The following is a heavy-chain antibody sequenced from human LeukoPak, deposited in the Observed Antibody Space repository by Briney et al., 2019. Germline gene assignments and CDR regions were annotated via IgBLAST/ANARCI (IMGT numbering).Heavy chain of an antibody. CDR3: ASLSMVRGIYYFDY. Sequence: SVKVSCKASGGTFSSYAISWVRQPPGQGLEWMGGVIPIFGTANYAQKFQGRVTITADKSTSTAYMELSSLRSGDTAVYYCASLSMVRGIYYFDYWGQGTLVTVSS. J-gene: IGHJ4*02. CDR1: GGTFSSYA. D-gene: IGHD3-10*01. CDR2: VIPIFGTA. V-gene: IGHV1-69*06.